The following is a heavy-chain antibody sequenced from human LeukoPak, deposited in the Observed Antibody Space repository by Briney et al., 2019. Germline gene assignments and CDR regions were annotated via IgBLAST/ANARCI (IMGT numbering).Heavy chain of an antibody. Sequence: PGGSLRLSCAASGFTFSSYAMSWVRQAPGKGLEWVSAISGSGGSTYYADSVKGRFTISRDNSKNTLYLQMNSLRAGDTAVYYCAKGSYDFWSGYLSYYYYYGMDVWGQGTTVTVSS. V-gene: IGHV3-23*01. J-gene: IGHJ6*02. CDR2: ISGSGGST. CDR1: GFTFSSYA. D-gene: IGHD3-3*01. CDR3: AKGSYDFWSGYLSYYYYYGMDV.